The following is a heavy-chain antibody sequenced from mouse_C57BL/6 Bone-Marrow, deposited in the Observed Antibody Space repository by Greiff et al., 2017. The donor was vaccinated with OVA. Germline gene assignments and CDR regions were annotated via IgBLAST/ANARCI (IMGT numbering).Heavy chain of an antibody. J-gene: IGHJ4*01. CDR2: INPGSGGT. V-gene: IGHV1-54*01. Sequence: QLKESGAELVRPGTSVKVSCKASGYAFTNYLIEWVKQRPGQGLEWIGVINPGSGGTNYNEKFKGKATLTADKSSSTAYMQLSRLTSEDSAVYFCARSRYSNSYAMDYWGQGTSVTVSS. CDR1: GYAFTNYL. CDR3: ARSRYSNSYAMDY. D-gene: IGHD2-5*01.